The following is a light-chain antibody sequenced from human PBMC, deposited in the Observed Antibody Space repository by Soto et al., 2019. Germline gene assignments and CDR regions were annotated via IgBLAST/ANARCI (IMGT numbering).Light chain of an antibody. CDR1: SSDVGGYNY. J-gene: IGLJ3*02. CDR3: SSYADRNKFL. V-gene: IGLV2-8*01. CDR2: EVA. Sequence: QSVLTQPPSASGSPGQSVTISCTGTSSDVGGYNYVSWYQQHPGKAPKLIIYEVAKRPSGVPDRTSGSKSGNTASLTVSGLQAEDEADYYCSSYADRNKFLFGGGTKLTVL.